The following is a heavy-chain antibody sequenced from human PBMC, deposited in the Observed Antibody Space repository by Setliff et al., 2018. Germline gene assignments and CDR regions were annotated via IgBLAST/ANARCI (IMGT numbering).Heavy chain of an antibody. Sequence: PGGSLRLSCAASGFTLGNFGMNWVRQAPGKGLEWVSFISGGGGETTFYADSVKGRFTVSRDNSKNTLYLHMNSLRAEETAVYYCAKDYYDILSAAGMDVWGQGTTVTVSS. J-gene: IGHJ6*02. CDR3: AKDYYDILSAAGMDV. D-gene: IGHD3-9*01. CDR1: GFTLGNFG. CDR2: ISGGGGETT. V-gene: IGHV3-23*01.